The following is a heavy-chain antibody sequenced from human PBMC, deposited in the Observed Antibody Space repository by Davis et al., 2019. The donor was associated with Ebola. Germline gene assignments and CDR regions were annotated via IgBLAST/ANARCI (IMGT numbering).Heavy chain of an antibody. Sequence: PGGSLRLSCAASGFPFNDYSMHWVRHRPGKGLEWVAFINWDGDTVYYADSVKGRFTISRDNSKNSLYLQLHSLEPEDGATYYCATDDEHSGWLVSRGQGTLVTVS. V-gene: IGHV3-43*01. D-gene: IGHD6-19*01. CDR1: GFPFNDYS. CDR3: ATDDEHSGWLVS. J-gene: IGHJ4*02. CDR2: INWDGDTV.